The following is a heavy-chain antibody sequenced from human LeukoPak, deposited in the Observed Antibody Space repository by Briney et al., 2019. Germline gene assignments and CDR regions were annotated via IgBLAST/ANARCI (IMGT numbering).Heavy chain of an antibody. CDR1: GFTFSSYW. V-gene: IGHV3-74*01. Sequence: GGSLRLSCAATGFTFSSYWMHWVRQAPGKGLVWVSRINSDGSSTSYADSVKGRFTISRDNAKNTLYLQMYSLRAEDTAVYYCAREYSSGWYGLDYWGQGTLVTVSS. J-gene: IGHJ4*02. D-gene: IGHD6-19*01. CDR2: INSDGSST. CDR3: AREYSSGWYGLDY.